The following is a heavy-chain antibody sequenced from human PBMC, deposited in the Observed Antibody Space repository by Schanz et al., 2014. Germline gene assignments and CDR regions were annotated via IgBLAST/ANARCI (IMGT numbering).Heavy chain of an antibody. Sequence: EVQLVESGGGLVKPGGSLRLSCAASGFTFSSYWMHWVRQAPGKGLVWVSRISGDGTTTSYADSVKGRFTISRDNAKNTLYLQMNSLRAEDTAVYYCVKDLQRELLRDDHYYGMDVWGQGTTVTVSS. V-gene: IGHV3-74*01. D-gene: IGHD1-26*01. CDR2: ISGDGTTT. J-gene: IGHJ6*02. CDR3: VKDLQRELLRDDHYYGMDV. CDR1: GFTFSSYW.